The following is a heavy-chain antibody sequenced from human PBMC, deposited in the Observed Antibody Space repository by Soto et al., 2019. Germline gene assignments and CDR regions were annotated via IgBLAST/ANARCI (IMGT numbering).Heavy chain of an antibody. Sequence: QVQLAQSGAEVKKPGASVKVSCKASGSTFTSHYIHWVRQAPGQGLEWMGIINPSGGSTTYAQKFKGRVTMTRDTSTSTVYLELSSLRSDDTAVYYCVRPGGVSGTKSLEYWGQGTLVTVSS. J-gene: IGHJ4*02. V-gene: IGHV1-46*01. CDR2: INPSGGST. D-gene: IGHD6-19*01. CDR3: VRPGGVSGTKSLEY. CDR1: GSTFTSHY.